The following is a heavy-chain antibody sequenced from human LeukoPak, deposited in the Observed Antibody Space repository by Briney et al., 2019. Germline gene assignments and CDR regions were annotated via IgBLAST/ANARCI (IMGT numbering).Heavy chain of an antibody. Sequence: PGGSLRLSCAASGFTFGTYGMHWVRQAPGKGLEWVAITSYDGGNKYYADSVQGRFTISRTNSKNTLYLQMNSLRDEDTAVYYCAKRVSGGATYFDYWGQGTLVTVSS. D-gene: IGHD3-16*01. V-gene: IGHV3-30*18. CDR1: GFTFGTYG. CDR3: AKRVSGGATYFDY. CDR2: TSYDGGNK. J-gene: IGHJ4*02.